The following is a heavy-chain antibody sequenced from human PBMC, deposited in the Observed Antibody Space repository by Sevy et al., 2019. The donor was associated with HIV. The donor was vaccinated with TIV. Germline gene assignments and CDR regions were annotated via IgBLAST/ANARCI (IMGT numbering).Heavy chain of an antibody. CDR2: IFSGGGT. D-gene: IGHD2-2*01. Sequence: GGSLRLSCSVSGITVSSSYTSWVRQTPGKGLEWVSVIFSGGGTSHADSVKGRFSISRDDSENTVYLQMKSLRAEDTGTYYCATEEYTSSWITGWFDAWGQGTLVTVSS. CDR1: GITVSSSY. V-gene: IGHV3-53*01. CDR3: ATEEYTSSWITGWFDA. J-gene: IGHJ5*02.